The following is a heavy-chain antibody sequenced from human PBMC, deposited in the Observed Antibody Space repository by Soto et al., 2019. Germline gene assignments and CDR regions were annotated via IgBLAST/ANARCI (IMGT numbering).Heavy chain of an antibody. CDR3: ARETPPHDYGGQEAGNWFDP. D-gene: IGHD4-17*01. J-gene: IGHJ5*02. CDR2: IYYSGST. CDR1: GGSISSGGYY. V-gene: IGHV4-31*03. Sequence: QVQLQESGPGLVKPSQTLSLTCTVSGGSISSGGYYWSWIRQHPGKGLEWIGYIYYSGSTYYNPSLKSRVTISVDTSKNQFSLKLSSVTAADTDVYYCARETPPHDYGGQEAGNWFDPWGQGTLVTVSS.